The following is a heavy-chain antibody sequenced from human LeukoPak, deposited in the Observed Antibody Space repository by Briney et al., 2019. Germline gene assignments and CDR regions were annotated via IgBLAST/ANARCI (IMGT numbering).Heavy chain of an antibody. V-gene: IGHV3-21*01. J-gene: IGHJ4*02. Sequence: GGSLRLSCAASGFTFSSYGMHWVRQAPGKGLEWVSSISSSSSYIYYADPVKGRFTISRDNAKNSLYLQMNSLRAEDTAVYYCARVIAHGMGYWGQGTLVTVSS. CDR3: ARVIAHGMGY. CDR1: GFTFSSYG. D-gene: IGHD2-21*01. CDR2: ISSSSSYI.